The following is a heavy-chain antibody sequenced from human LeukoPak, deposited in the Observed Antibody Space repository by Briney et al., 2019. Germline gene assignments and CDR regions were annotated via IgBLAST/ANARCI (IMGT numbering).Heavy chain of an antibody. CDR1: GGSMSSSSYY. V-gene: IGHV4-39*01. CDR3: ARGLYGDYEFDY. Sequence: SETLSLTCGVSGGSMSSSSYYWGWIRQPPGKGLEWIGSIYYSGSTYYNPSLKSRVTISVDSSKNQCSLKLSSVTAADTAVYYCARGLYGDYEFDYWGQGTLVTVSS. J-gene: IGHJ4*02. D-gene: IGHD4-17*01. CDR2: IYYSGST.